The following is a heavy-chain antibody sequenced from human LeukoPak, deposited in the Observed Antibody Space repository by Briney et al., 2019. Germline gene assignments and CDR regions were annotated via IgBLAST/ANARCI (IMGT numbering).Heavy chain of an antibody. CDR2: IRYDGSNK. D-gene: IGHD4-17*01. CDR3: AKDRDYGDPNWFDP. Sequence: QAGGSLRLSCAASGFTFSAYGMSWVRQAPGKGLEWVAFIRYDGSNKYYADSVKGRFTISRDNSKNTLYLQMNSLRAEDTAVYYCAKDRDYGDPNWFDPWGQGTLVTVSS. J-gene: IGHJ5*02. V-gene: IGHV3-30*02. CDR1: GFTFSAYG.